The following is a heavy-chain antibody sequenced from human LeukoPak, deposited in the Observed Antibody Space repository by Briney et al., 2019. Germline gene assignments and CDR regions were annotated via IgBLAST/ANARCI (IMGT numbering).Heavy chain of an antibody. CDR2: ISSSSSYI. V-gene: IGHV3-21*01. CDR1: GFTFSSYS. D-gene: IGHD1-26*01. J-gene: IGHJ4*02. Sequence: GGSLRLSCAASGFTFSSYSMNWVRQAPGKGLEWVSSISSSSSYIYYADSVKGRFTISRDNAKNSLYLQMNSLRAEDTAVYYCARGRGSYYSGNYFDYWGQGTLVTVSS. CDR3: ARGRGSYYSGNYFDY.